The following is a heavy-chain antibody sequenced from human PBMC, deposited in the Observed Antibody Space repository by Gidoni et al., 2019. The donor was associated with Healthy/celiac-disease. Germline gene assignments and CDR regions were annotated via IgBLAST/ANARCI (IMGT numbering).Heavy chain of an antibody. Sequence: QVQLVQSGAEVTKPGSSVKVSCKASGGTFSSYAIRWVRQAPGQGLEWMGGIIPIFGTANYAQKFQGRVTITADKSTSTAYMELSSLRSEDTAVYYCAREVSSGWSDYYYGMDVWGQGTTVTVSS. CDR2: IIPIFGTA. CDR3: AREVSSGWSDYYYGMDV. J-gene: IGHJ6*02. D-gene: IGHD6-19*01. V-gene: IGHV1-69*06. CDR1: GGTFSSYA.